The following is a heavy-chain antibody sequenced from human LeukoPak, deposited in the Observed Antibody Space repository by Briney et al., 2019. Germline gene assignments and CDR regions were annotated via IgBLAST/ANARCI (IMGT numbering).Heavy chain of an antibody. CDR3: ARHYDYVWGSYRYSGAFDI. Sequence: SETLSLTCTVSGGSISSYYWRWIRQPPGKGLEWIGYIYYSGSTNYNPSLKSRVTISVDTSKNQFSLKLSSVTAADTAVYYCARHYDYVWGSYRYSGAFDIWGQGTMVTVSS. V-gene: IGHV4-59*08. D-gene: IGHD3-16*02. CDR1: GGSISSYY. CDR2: IYYSGST. J-gene: IGHJ3*02.